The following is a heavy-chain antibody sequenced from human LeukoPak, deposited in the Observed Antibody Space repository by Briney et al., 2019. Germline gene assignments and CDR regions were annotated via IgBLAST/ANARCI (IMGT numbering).Heavy chain of an antibody. D-gene: IGHD6-19*01. Sequence: HPGGSLRLSCAASGFTFSSYGMHWARQAPGKGLEWVAVISYDGSNKYYADSVKGRFTISRDNSKNTLYLQMNSLRAEDTAVYYCAKDRYSSGCSDYWGQGTLVTVSS. CDR2: ISYDGSNK. V-gene: IGHV3-30*18. CDR3: AKDRYSSGCSDY. J-gene: IGHJ4*02. CDR1: GFTFSSYG.